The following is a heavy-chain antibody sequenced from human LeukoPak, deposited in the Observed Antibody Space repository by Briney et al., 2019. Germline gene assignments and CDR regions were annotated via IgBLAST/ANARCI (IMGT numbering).Heavy chain of an antibody. D-gene: IGHD5-12*01. CDR1: GFTFSSYW. CDR2: IKRDGGEK. Sequence: GGSLRLSCAASGFTFSSYWMSWVRQAPGKGLEWVANIKRDGGEKYYVEPVKGRFTISRDNVKNSLYLQMNSLRVEDTAVYYCARARGGYDLDYWGQGTLVTVSS. CDR3: ARARGGYDLDY. V-gene: IGHV3-7*01. J-gene: IGHJ4*02.